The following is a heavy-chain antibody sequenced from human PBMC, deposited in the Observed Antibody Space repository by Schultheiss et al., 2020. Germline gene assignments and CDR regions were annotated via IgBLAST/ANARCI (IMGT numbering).Heavy chain of an antibody. CDR2: INPNSGGT. CDR1: GYTFTSYG. V-gene: IGHV1-2*02. Sequence: ASVKVSCKASGYTFTSYGISWVRQAPGQGLEWMGWINPNSGGTNYAQKFQGRVTMTRDTSISTAYMELSRLRSDDTAVYYCARPSPPKKGIFGVVTTNWFDPWGQGTLVNVSS. D-gene: IGHD3-3*01. CDR3: ARPSPPKKGIFGVVTTNWFDP. J-gene: IGHJ5*02.